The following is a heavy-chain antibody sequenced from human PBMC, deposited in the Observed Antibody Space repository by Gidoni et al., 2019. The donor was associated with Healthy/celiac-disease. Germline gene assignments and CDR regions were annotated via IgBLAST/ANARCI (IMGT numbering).Heavy chain of an antibody. CDR3: AKDTVVNDYVWGSYRYLRGPIDY. D-gene: IGHD3-16*02. J-gene: IGHJ4*02. CDR2: ISYDGSNK. Sequence: QVQLVESGGGVVQPGRSLRLPCAASGFPFSSYGTPRVRQAPGKGLEWVAVISYDGSNKYYADSVKGRFTISRDNSKNTLYLQMNSLRAEDTAVYYCAKDTVVNDYVWGSYRYLRGPIDYWGQGTLVTVSS. V-gene: IGHV3-30*18. CDR1: GFPFSSYG.